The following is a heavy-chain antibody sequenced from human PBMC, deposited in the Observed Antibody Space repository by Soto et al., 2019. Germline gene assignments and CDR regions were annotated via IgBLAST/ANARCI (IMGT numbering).Heavy chain of an antibody. CDR2: ISYDGSNK. J-gene: IGHJ4*02. Sequence: HPGGSLRLSCAASGFTFSSYAMHWVRQAPGKGLEWVAVISYDGSNKYYADSVKGRFTISRDNSKNTLYLQMNSLRAEDTAVYYCARELLAYSSSWPLDYWGQGTLVTVSS. V-gene: IGHV3-30-3*01. CDR1: GFTFSSYA. CDR3: ARELLAYSSSWPLDY. D-gene: IGHD6-13*01.